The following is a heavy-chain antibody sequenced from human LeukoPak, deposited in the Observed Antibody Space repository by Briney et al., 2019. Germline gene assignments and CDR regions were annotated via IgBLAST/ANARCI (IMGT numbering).Heavy chain of an antibody. J-gene: IGHJ4*02. CDR1: GGSFSGYY. D-gene: IGHD3-16*01. CDR2: INHSGST. V-gene: IGHV4-34*01. CDR3: ASGRPLGY. Sequence: SETLSLTCAVYGGSFSGYYWSWIRRPPGKGLEWIGEINHSGSTNYNPSLKSRVTISVDTSKNQFSLKLSSVTAADTAVYYCASGRPLGYWGQGTLVTVSS.